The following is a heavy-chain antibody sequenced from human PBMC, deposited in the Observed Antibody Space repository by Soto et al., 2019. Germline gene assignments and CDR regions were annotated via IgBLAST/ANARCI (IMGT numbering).Heavy chain of an antibody. CDR2: ISGSGGNT. CDR3: AKDYGWLSYY. J-gene: IGHJ4*02. D-gene: IGHD6-19*01. V-gene: IGHV3-23*01. Sequence: GGSLRLSCAASGFTFSSYGMSWVRQAPGKGLEWVSAISGSGGNTYYADSVKGRFTISRDNSKNTLYLQMDSLRAEDTAVYHCAKDYGWLSYYWGQGTLVTVSS. CDR1: GFTFSSYG.